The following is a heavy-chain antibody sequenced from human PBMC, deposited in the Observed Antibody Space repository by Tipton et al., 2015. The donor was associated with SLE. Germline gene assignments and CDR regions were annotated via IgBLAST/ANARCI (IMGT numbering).Heavy chain of an antibody. D-gene: IGHD3-10*01. J-gene: IGHJ6*03. V-gene: IGHV4-61*02. Sequence: TLSLTCTVSGGSISSGSYYWSWIRQPAGKGLEWIGSIYTSGSTNYNPSPKSRVTISVDTSKNQFSLKLSSVTAADTAVYYCARDVWGSYYYGSGSSYYYYMDVWGKGTTVTVSS. CDR1: GGSISSGSYY. CDR3: ARDVWGSYYYGSGSSYYYYMDV. CDR2: IYTSGST.